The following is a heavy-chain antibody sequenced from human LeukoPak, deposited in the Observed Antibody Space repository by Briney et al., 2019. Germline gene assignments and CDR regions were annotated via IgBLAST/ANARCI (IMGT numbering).Heavy chain of an antibody. CDR2: ISWNSGSI. CDR1: GFTFDDYA. Sequence: PGGSLRLSCAASGFTFDDYAMHWVRQAPGKGLEWVSGISWNSGSIGYADSVKGRFTISRDNARNSLYLQMNCLRAEDTALYYCAKIRGLYSSGYAFDIWGQGTMVTVSS. J-gene: IGHJ3*02. CDR3: AKIRGLYSSGYAFDI. V-gene: IGHV3-9*01. D-gene: IGHD6-19*01.